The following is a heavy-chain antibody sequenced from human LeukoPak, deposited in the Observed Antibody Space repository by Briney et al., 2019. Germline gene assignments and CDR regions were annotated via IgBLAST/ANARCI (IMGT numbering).Heavy chain of an antibody. V-gene: IGHV1-2*02. CDR1: GYTFSDYY. CDR2: INPKSGAT. Sequence: ASVKVSCKASGYTFSDYYMHWVRQAPGQGLEWMGWINPKSGATNYAQKFQGRVTMTRDTSINTAYMEVSRLRPDDMAVYYCASGETTATALVNYTPFDYWGQGTLVTVSS. D-gene: IGHD1-7*01. CDR3: ASGETTATALVNYTPFDY. J-gene: IGHJ4*02.